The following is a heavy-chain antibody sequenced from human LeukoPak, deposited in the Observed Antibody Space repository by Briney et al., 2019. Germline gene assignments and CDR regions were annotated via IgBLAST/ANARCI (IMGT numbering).Heavy chain of an antibody. J-gene: IGHJ4*02. CDR2: IHYSGST. D-gene: IGHD2/OR15-2a*01. CDR1: DGSISNYY. Sequence: SETLSLTCIVSDGSISNYYWSWIRQPPGKGLEWIGNIHYSGSTNYNSSLKSRVTISEDTSKNQFSLRLSSVTAADTAVYYCAGQHPRNTVDFWGQGTLVTVSS. V-gene: IGHV4-59*08. CDR3: AGQHPRNTVDF.